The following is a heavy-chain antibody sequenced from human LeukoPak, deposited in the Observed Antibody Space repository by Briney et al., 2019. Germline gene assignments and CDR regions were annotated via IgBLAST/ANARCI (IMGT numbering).Heavy chain of an antibody. V-gene: IGHV1-18*01. J-gene: IGHJ4*02. D-gene: IGHD1-26*01. CDR3: AGDQVVGATAGTFDY. CDR2: ISAYNGHT. Sequence: EASVKVSCKASGYSFTSFGISWVRQAPGQGLEWMGWISAYNGHTKSAEKLQGRVTMTTDTSTNTAYMELTSLRSDDTAVYYCAGDQVVGATAGTFDYWGQGTLVTVSS. CDR1: GYSFTSFG.